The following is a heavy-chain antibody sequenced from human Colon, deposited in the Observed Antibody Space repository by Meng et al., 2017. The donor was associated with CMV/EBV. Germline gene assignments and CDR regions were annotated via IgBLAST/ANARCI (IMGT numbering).Heavy chain of an antibody. J-gene: IGHJ3*02. V-gene: IGHV4-61*01. CDR3: ARELAGQPPNAYDI. CDR1: GGSISGDSSSTYY. D-gene: IGHD2-2*01. CDR2: IYYRGST. Sequence: GSLRLSCTVSGGSISGDSSSTYYWTWIRQSPGKGLEYIGYIYYRGSTNYNYNPSLKSRVTISVDTSNNQFSLKLRSMTAADTAVYYCARELAGQPPNAYDIWGRGTLVTVSS.